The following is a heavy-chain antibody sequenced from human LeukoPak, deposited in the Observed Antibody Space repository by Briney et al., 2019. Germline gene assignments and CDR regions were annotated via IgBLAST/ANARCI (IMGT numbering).Heavy chain of an antibody. J-gene: IGHJ4*02. CDR1: GGPISSYY. CDR2: IYYSGST. CDR3: ARGDVGYCSSTSCHYFDY. Sequence: SETLSLTCTVSGGPISSYYWSWIRQPPGKGLEWIGYIYYSGSTNYNPSLKSRVTISVDTSKNQFSLKLSSVTAADTAVYYCARGDVGYCSSTSCHYFDYWGQGTLVTVSS. V-gene: IGHV4-59*01. D-gene: IGHD2-2*01.